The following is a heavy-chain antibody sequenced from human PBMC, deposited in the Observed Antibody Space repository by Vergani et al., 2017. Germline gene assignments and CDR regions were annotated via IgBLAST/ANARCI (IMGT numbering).Heavy chain of an antibody. V-gene: IGHV1-69*12. CDR1: GGTFSSYA. CDR2: IIPIFGTA. Sequence: QVQLVQSGAEVKKPGSSVKVSCKASGGTFSSYAISWVRQAPGQGLEWMGGIIPIFGTANYAQKFQGRVTITADESTSTAYMGLSSRRSEDTAVYYCARDARALSIVVVPAAHPMDVWGQGTTVTVSS. D-gene: IGHD2-2*01. J-gene: IGHJ6*02. CDR3: ARDARALSIVVVPAAHPMDV.